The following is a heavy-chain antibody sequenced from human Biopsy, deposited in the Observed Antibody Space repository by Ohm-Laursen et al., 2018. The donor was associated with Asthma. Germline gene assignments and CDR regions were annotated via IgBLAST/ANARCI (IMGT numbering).Heavy chain of an antibody. J-gene: IGHJ4*02. CDR2: ILSDGRDK. Sequence: ALRLSCAASGFTFSSYGMHWVRQAPGKGLEWVAVILSDGRDKYYADSVKGRFTISRDNSKNTLYLHMHSLRAEDTAVYFCAKDRVRINSAYYFDYWGQGTLVTVSS. CDR3: AKDRVRINSAYYFDY. V-gene: IGHV3-30*18. D-gene: IGHD3-10*01. CDR1: GFTFSSYG.